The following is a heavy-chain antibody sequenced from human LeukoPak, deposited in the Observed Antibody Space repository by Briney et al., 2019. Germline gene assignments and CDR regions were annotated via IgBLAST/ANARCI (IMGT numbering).Heavy chain of an antibody. J-gene: IGHJ4*02. CDR2: IWYDGSNK. Sequence: GGSLRLSCAASGFTFSNYLMHWVRQAPGKGLEWVAVIWYDGSNKYYADSVKGRFTISRDNSKNTLYLQMNSLRAEDTAVYYCARERATAFDYWGQGTLVTVSS. CDR1: GFTFSNYL. V-gene: IGHV3-33*08. D-gene: IGHD5-12*01. CDR3: ARERATAFDY.